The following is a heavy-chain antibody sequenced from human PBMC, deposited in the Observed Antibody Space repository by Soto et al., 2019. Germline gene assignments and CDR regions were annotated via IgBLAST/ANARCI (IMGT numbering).Heavy chain of an antibody. D-gene: IGHD1-26*01. V-gene: IGHV2-5*02. CDR2: IYWDDTK. CDR1: GFSLPTDRVG. CDR3: AHAYGGRSLY. J-gene: IGHJ4*02. Sequence: QITLKESGPTLVKPTQTLTLTCTFSGFSLPTDRVGVGWIRQPPGKALEWLAVIYWDDTKTYRPSLKSRLTLTKDTPKNQVALTMTDMDPVDTATYYCAHAYGGRSLYWGQGTLVTVSS.